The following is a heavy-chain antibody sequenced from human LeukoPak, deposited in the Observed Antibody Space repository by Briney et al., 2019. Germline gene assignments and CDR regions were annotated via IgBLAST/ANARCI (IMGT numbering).Heavy chain of an antibody. CDR2: IISSGSTM. J-gene: IGHJ1*01. CDR3: ARDLEVGVAAAGTDRIEYFQH. V-gene: IGHV3-11*01. CDR1: GFIFSDYY. Sequence: GGSLRLSCAASGFIFSDYYMSWIRQAPGKGLEWVSYIISSGSTMYYADSVKGRFTISRDNAKNSEFLQMNSLRVEDTDVYYCARDLEVGVAAAGTDRIEYFQHWGQGTLVTVSS. D-gene: IGHD6-13*01.